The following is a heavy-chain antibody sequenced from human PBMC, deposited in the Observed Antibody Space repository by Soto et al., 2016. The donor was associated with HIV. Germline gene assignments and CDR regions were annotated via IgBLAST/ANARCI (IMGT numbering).Heavy chain of an antibody. CDR3: ARDGYCSSXRCYPETAFDY. CDR1: GFTFNSYG. J-gene: IGHJ4*02. V-gene: IGHV3-33*01. CDR2: IWYDGSNK. D-gene: IGHD2-2*03. Sequence: VQLVESGGGVVQPGRSLRLSCAASGFTFNSYGMHWVRQAPGKGLEWVAVIWYDGSNKYYADSVKGRFTISRDNSNNTLYLQMNSLRAEDTAVYYCARDGYCSSXRCYPETAFDYWAREPWSPSPQ.